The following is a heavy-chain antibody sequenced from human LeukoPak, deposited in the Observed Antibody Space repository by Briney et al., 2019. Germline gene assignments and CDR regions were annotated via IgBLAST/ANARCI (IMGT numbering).Heavy chain of an antibody. CDR2: ISSSGSTI. Sequence: GVSLRLSCAASGFTFSSYWMSWIRQAPGKGLEWVSYISSSGSTIYYADSVKGRFTISRDNAKNSLYLQMNSLRAEDTAVYYCARVPLPAYCGGDCYMLDYWGQGTLVTVSS. CDR1: GFTFSSYW. CDR3: ARVPLPAYCGGDCYMLDY. D-gene: IGHD2-21*02. V-gene: IGHV3-11*01. J-gene: IGHJ4*02.